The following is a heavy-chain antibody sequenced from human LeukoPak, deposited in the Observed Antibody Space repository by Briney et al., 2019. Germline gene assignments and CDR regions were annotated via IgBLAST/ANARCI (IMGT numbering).Heavy chain of an antibody. CDR3: ARHLGPSYYYYYGMDV. Sequence: GESLRISCKGSGYSFTSYWIGWVRQMPGKGLEWMGIIYPGDSDTRYSPSFQGQVTISADKSISTAYLQWSSLKASDTAMYYCARHLGPSYYYYYGMDVWGQGTTVTVSS. V-gene: IGHV5-51*01. CDR2: IYPGDSDT. CDR1: GYSFTSYW. J-gene: IGHJ6*02.